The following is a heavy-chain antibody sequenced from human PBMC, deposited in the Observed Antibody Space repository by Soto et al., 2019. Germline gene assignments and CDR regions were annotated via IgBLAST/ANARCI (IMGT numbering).Heavy chain of an antibody. Sequence: GGSLRLSCAASGFTFSSYAMHWVRQAPGKGLEWVAVISYDGSNKYYADSVKGRFTISRDNSKNTLYLQMNSLRAEDTAVYYCASDGAHYDYVWGSYYYYYYYMDVWGKGTTVTVSS. CDR1: GFTFSSYA. J-gene: IGHJ6*03. CDR3: ASDGAHYDYVWGSYYYYYYYMDV. CDR2: ISYDGSNK. D-gene: IGHD3-16*01. V-gene: IGHV3-30*04.